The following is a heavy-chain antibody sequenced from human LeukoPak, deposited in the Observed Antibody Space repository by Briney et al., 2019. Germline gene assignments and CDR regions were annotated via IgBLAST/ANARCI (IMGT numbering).Heavy chain of an antibody. Sequence: HLGGSLSLSCAASGFTFSSYSMNWVRQAPGKGLEWVSAISGSGGSTYYADSVKGRFTISRDNSKNTLYLQMNSLRAEDTAVYYCATWRNYYDSSGWGEGDIFDYWGQGTLVTVSS. V-gene: IGHV3-23*01. D-gene: IGHD3-22*01. CDR2: ISGSGGST. CDR3: ATWRNYYDSSGWGEGDIFDY. CDR1: GFTFSSYS. J-gene: IGHJ4*02.